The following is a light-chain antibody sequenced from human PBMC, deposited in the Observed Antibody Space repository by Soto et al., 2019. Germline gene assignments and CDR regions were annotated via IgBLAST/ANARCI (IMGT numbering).Light chain of an antibody. CDR3: CSCTISNTRQIV. Sequence: QSVLTQPASVSGSPGQSITISCTGTSSDVGGYNYVSWYQHHPGKAPKLMIYDVSNRPSGVSNRFSGSKSGNTASLTISGLQPEDEAGYYCCSCTISNTRQIVFGTGTKVTVL. CDR2: DVS. J-gene: IGLJ1*01. V-gene: IGLV2-14*03. CDR1: SSDVGGYNY.